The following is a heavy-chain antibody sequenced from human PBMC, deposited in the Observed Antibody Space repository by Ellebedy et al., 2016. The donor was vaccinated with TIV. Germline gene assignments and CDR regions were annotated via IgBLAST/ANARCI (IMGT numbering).Heavy chain of an antibody. J-gene: IGHJ4*02. CDR2: IGQDGSKK. CDR1: GLTISSYG. CDR3: ASLGGRQRYSD. Sequence: GESLKISCAASGLTISSYGIHWVRQAPGKGLEWVANIGQDGSKKYHVDSVRGRFTISRDNARNSLYLQMNSLRAEDTAVYYCASLGGRQRYSDWGQGTLVTVST. V-gene: IGHV3-7*01. D-gene: IGHD6-6*01.